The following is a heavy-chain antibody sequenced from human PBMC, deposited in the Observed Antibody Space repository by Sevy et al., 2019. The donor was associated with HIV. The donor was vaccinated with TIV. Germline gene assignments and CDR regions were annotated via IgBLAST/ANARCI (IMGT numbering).Heavy chain of an antibody. D-gene: IGHD4-17*01. V-gene: IGHV4-30-4*01. CDR3: AREEGDYGDKSYYYGMDV. Sequence: SETLSLTCSVSGGSIISGDYYLSWVRQPPGRGLEWIGYIHYTGSTDYNPSLESRVTISVDTSKNQFSLKLTSVTAADTAVYYCAREEGDYGDKSYYYGMDVWGRGTTVTVSS. J-gene: IGHJ6*02. CDR2: IHYTGST. CDR1: GGSIISGDYY.